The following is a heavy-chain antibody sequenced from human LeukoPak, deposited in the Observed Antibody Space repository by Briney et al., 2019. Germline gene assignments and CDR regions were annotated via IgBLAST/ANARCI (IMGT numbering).Heavy chain of an antibody. D-gene: IGHD3-10*01. Sequence: PGGSLRLSCAAPGFTFSSYWMHWVRQAPGKGLVWVSVIYRGGGTAYADSVRDRFTISRDNSKNTVYLHMNSLRVEDTAVYYCARDVIYGSDIYSYGDCLGQGTLVTVSS. CDR2: IYRGGGT. CDR3: ARDVIYGSDIYSYGDC. CDR1: GFTFSSYW. V-gene: IGHV3-66*01. J-gene: IGHJ4*02.